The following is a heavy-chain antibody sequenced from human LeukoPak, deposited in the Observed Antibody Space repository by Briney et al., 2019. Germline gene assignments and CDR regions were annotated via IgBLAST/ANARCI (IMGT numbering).Heavy chain of an antibody. CDR3: ARAGGIQLWYYYFDY. CDR1: GFTFSSYA. Sequence: GRSLRLSCAASGFTFSSYAMHWVRQAPGKGLEWVAVISYDGSNKCYADSVKGRFTISRDNSKNTLYLQMNSLRAEDTAVYYCARAGGIQLWYYYFDYWGQGTLVTVSS. J-gene: IGHJ4*02. CDR2: ISYDGSNK. D-gene: IGHD5-18*01. V-gene: IGHV3-30*04.